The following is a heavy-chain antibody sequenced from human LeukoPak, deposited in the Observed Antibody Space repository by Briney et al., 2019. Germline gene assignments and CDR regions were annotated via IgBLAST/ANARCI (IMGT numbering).Heavy chain of an antibody. CDR2: IYTSGTT. V-gene: IGHV4-4*07. J-gene: IGHJ4*02. CDR3: ARFLLDTFDY. Sequence: SETLSLTCTVSGGSMSSNYWSWIRQPAGKGLEWIGRIYTSGTTNYNPSLKSRVTMSVDTSKNRFSLKLSSVTAADTAVYYCARFLLDTFDYWGQGTLVTVSS. CDR1: GGSMSSNY. D-gene: IGHD1-1*01.